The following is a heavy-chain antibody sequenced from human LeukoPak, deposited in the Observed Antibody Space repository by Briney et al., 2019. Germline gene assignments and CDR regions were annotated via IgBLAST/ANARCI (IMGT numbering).Heavy chain of an antibody. V-gene: IGHV3-49*03. CDR1: GCTFGDYA. CDR3: TREYYYHSSGFDY. D-gene: IGHD3-22*01. CDR2: IRSKAYGATT. Sequence: GGSLRLSCTASGCTFGDYAMSWFRQAPGKGLQWVGYIRSKAYGATTEYAASVKGRFTISRDDSKSIAYLQMNSLKTEDTAVYYCTREYYYHSSGFDYWGQGTLVTVSS. J-gene: IGHJ4*02.